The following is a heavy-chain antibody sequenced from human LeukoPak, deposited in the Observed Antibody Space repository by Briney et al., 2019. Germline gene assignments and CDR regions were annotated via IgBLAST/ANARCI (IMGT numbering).Heavy chain of an antibody. CDR1: GFTFSNYD. CDR2: ISDSGGST. V-gene: IGHV3-23*01. D-gene: IGHD6-19*01. Sequence: GGSLRLSCAASGFTFSNYDMSWVRQAPGKGLEWVSSISDSGGSTYYAGSVKGRFTISRDNSKNTLYLQMTNLRAADTAVYYCAKDLSRAVAADWFDPWDQGSLVTVSS. CDR3: AKDLSRAVAADWFDP. J-gene: IGHJ5*02.